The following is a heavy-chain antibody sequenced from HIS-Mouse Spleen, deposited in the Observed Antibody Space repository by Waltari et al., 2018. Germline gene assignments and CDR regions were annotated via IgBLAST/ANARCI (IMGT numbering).Heavy chain of an antibody. CDR3: AREIPYSSSWYDWYFDL. CDR1: GGSISSSSYY. Sequence: QLQLQESGPGLVKPSETLSLTCTVSGGSISSSSYYWGWIRQPPGKGLEGIGGIYYSGSTSYTPSLKSRVTISVDTSKNQFSLKLSSVTAADTAVYYCAREIPYSSSWYDWYFDLWGRGTLVTVSS. D-gene: IGHD6-13*01. CDR2: IYYSGST. J-gene: IGHJ2*01. V-gene: IGHV4-39*07.